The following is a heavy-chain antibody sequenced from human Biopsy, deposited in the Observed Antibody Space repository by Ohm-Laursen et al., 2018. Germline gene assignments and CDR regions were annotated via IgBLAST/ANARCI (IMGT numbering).Heavy chain of an antibody. CDR2: INPNNDNT. D-gene: IGHD3-22*01. CDR3: ARGPRELVVITTTALYFDY. Sequence: ASVKVSCKVSGYTFTSYYLHWVRQAPGQGLEWMGRINPNNDNTAYAQKFQGRITMTKDTSTSTVYMDLSSLTFDDSAVYYCARGPRELVVITTTALYFDYWGQGNLVTVSS. J-gene: IGHJ4*02. CDR1: GYTFTSYY. V-gene: IGHV1-46*01.